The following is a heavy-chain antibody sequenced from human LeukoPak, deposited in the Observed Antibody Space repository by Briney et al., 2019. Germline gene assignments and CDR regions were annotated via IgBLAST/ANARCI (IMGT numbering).Heavy chain of an antibody. CDR1: GGTFSSYA. CDR3: ARDRRVGATHNWFDP. J-gene: IGHJ5*02. V-gene: IGHV1-69*13. D-gene: IGHD1-26*01. CDR2: IIPIFGTA. Sequence: SVKVSCKACGGTFSSYAISWVRQAPGQGLEWMGGIIPIFGTANYAQKFQGRVTITADESTSTAYMELCSLRSEDTAVYYCARDRRVGATHNWFDPWGQGTLVTLSS.